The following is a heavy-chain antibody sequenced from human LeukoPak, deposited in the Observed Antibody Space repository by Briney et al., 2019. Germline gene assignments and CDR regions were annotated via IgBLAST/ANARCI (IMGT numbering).Heavy chain of an antibody. CDR1: GFTFPSYG. V-gene: IGHV3-30*02. J-gene: IGHJ4*02. D-gene: IGHD5-24*01. Sequence: PGESLRLSCAASGFTFPSYGMHWVRQAPGKGLEWVTFIRYDGSNEYYADSVKGRFTISRDNSKNTLYLQMNSLIIEDTAVYYCAKDRGDGYNYSFDFWGQGTLVTVTS. CDR3: AKDRGDGYNYSFDF. CDR2: IRYDGSNE.